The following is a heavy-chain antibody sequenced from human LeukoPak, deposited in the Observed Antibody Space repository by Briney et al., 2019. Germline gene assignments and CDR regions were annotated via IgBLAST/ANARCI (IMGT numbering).Heavy chain of an antibody. J-gene: IGHJ4*02. CDR1: GFTFSSYS. Sequence: PGGSLRLSCAASGFTFSSYSMNWVRQAPGKGLEWVSSISSSSSYIYYADSVEGRFTISRDNAKNSLYLQMYSLRAEDTAVYYCAYVYGEVYYWGQGTLVTVSS. CDR2: ISSSSSYI. V-gene: IGHV3-21*01. CDR3: AYVYGEVYY. D-gene: IGHD5/OR15-5a*01.